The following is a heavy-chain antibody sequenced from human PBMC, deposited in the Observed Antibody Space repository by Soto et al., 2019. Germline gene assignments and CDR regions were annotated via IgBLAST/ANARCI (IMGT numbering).Heavy chain of an antibody. V-gene: IGHV1-69*13. Sequence: ASVKVSCKASGGTFSSYAISWVRQAPGQGLEWMGGIIPIFGTANYAQKFQGRVTITADESTSTAYMELSSLRSEDTAVYYCAKDQDTSGWYIPPGLDYWGQGTLVTVSS. J-gene: IGHJ4*02. CDR2: IIPIFGTA. CDR1: GGTFSSYA. D-gene: IGHD6-19*01. CDR3: AKDQDTSGWYIPPGLDY.